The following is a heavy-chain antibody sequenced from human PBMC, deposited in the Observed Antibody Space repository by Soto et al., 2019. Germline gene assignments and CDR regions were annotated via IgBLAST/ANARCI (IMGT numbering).Heavy chain of an antibody. CDR2: IDRDGSER. V-gene: IGHV3-7*01. J-gene: IGHJ2*01. CDR3: ARGVLIPGIGRREGFKL. D-gene: IGHD1-26*01. Sequence: QLVESGGGLVQPGGSLRLSCAASGFSFSSFWMNWVRQAPGKGLEWVANIDRDGSERPYVDSVKGRFTISRDNAKNSLYLQMASLRAEDTAVYYCARGVLIPGIGRREGFKLWGRGTLVTVSS. CDR1: GFSFSSFW.